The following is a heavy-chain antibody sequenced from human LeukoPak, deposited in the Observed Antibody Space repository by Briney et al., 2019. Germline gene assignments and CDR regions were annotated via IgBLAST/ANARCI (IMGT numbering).Heavy chain of an antibody. CDR1: GYTFSNYW. CDR3: ARHFSSSWYFGYFDY. J-gene: IGHJ4*02. Sequence: GESLKISCKAFGYTFSNYWIGWVRQMPGKGLEWMGIIYPGDSDTRYSPSFQGQVTISADKSISTAYLQWSSLKASDTAMYYCARHFSSSWYFGYFDYWGQGTLVTVSS. CDR2: IYPGDSDT. V-gene: IGHV5-51*01. D-gene: IGHD6-13*01.